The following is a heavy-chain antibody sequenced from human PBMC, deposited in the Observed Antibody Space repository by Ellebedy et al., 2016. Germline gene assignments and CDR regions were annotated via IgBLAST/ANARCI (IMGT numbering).Heavy chain of an antibody. CDR1: GGSFSGYY. D-gene: IGHD6-19*01. CDR3: ARGKKYTSGWSGEDS. CDR2: INHSGST. V-gene: IGHV4-34*01. J-gene: IGHJ4*02. Sequence: SETLSLXCAVYGGSFSGYYWSWIRQPPGKGLEWIGEINHSGSTNYNPSLKSRVTISVDTSKNQFSLKLSSVTAADTAVYYCARGKKYTSGWSGEDSWGQGTLVTVSS.